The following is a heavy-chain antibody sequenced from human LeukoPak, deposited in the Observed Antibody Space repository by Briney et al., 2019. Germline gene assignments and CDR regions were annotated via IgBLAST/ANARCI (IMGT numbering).Heavy chain of an antibody. D-gene: IGHD3-10*01. Sequence: GGSLRLSCAASGFTFSDYYMSWIRQAPGKGLEWVSYISSSGSTIYYADSVKGRFTISRDNAKNSLFLQMNSLRAEDTAVYYRARAESMVRGVIYFYGMDVWGQGTTVTVSS. J-gene: IGHJ6*02. V-gene: IGHV3-11*01. CDR3: ARAESMVRGVIYFYGMDV. CDR1: GFTFSDYY. CDR2: ISSSGSTI.